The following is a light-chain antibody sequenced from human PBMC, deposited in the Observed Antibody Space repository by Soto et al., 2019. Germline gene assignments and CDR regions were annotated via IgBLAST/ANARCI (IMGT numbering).Light chain of an antibody. CDR1: SSDVGGYNY. J-gene: IGLJ3*02. CDR2: DVS. V-gene: IGLV2-14*01. Sequence: QSALTQPASVSGSPGQSITISCTGTSSDVGGYNYVSWYQHHPGKAPKLMIYDVSDRPSGVSNRFSGSKSGNTASLPISGLQAADEADYYCSAWDDSLNGWLFGGGTKLTVL. CDR3: SAWDDSLNGWL.